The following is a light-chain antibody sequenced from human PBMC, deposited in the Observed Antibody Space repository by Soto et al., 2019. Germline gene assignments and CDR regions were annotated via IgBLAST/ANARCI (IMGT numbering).Light chain of an antibody. CDR3: SSYTSISVV. J-gene: IGLJ2*01. CDR2: DVS. V-gene: IGLV2-14*01. CDR1: SSDVGGYNY. Sequence: HSALTQPASVSGSPGQSITISCTGTSSDVGGYNYVSWYQQHPGKAPKLMIYDVSNRPSGVSNRFSGSKSGNTASLTISGLQAEDEADYYCSSYTSISVVFGGGTKVTVL.